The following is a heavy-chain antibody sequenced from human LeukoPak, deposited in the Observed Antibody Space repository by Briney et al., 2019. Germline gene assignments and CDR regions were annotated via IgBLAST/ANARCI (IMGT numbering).Heavy chain of an antibody. Sequence: SVKVSCKASGGTFSSYAISWVRQAPGQGLEWMGGIIPIFGTANYAQKFQGRVTITAGESTSTAYMELSSLRSEDTAVYYCWALHPHCSSTSCPFDYWGQGTLVTVSS. CDR2: IIPIFGTA. J-gene: IGHJ4*02. D-gene: IGHD2-2*01. CDR1: GGTFSSYA. V-gene: IGHV1-69*13. CDR3: WALHPHCSSTSCPFDY.